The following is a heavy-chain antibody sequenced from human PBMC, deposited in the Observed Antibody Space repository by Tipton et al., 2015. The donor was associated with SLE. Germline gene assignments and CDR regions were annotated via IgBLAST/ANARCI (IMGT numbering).Heavy chain of an antibody. CDR2: INHSGTT. Sequence: TLSLTCAVYGGSFSGNFWSWMRQSPGRGLEWIGEINHSGTTAYNPSLKSRVTILLDTSKNQFSLKVRSVTAADTAVYYCVSGAVPGAMDVWGQGTTVTVSS. J-gene: IGHJ6*02. V-gene: IGHV4-34*01. CDR1: GGSFSGNF. CDR3: VSGAVPGAMDV. D-gene: IGHD2-2*01.